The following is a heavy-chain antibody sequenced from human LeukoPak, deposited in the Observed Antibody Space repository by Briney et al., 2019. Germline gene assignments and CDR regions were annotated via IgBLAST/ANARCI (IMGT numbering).Heavy chain of an antibody. V-gene: IGHV4-34*01. Sequence: SETLSLTCAVYGGSFSGYYWSWIRQPPEKGLEWIGEINHSGSTNYNPSLKSRVTISVDTSKNQFSLKLSSVTAADTAVYYCARLNKWLRYFDYWGQGTLVTVSS. CDR2: INHSGST. J-gene: IGHJ4*02. CDR3: ARLNKWLRYFDY. CDR1: GGSFSGYY. D-gene: IGHD5-12*01.